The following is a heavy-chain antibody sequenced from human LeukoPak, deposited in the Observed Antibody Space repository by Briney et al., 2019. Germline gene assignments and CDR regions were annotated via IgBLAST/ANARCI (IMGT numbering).Heavy chain of an antibody. D-gene: IGHD3-16*01. J-gene: IGHJ3*02. CDR1: GFTVSSNY. V-gene: IGHV3-53*01. CDR3: ARDFFGWGYYVSDI. Sequence: VGSLTLSCTASGFTVSSNYMNWVRQAPGKGLEWVSVIYSGGATYYADSVKGRFTISRDNSKNTVSLQRNSLRVEDTAVYYCARDFFGWGYYVSDIRGQGTM. CDR2: IYSGGAT.